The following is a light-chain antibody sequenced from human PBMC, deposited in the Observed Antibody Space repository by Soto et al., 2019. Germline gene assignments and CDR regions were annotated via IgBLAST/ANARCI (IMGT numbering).Light chain of an antibody. J-gene: IGKJ5*01. CDR3: QQRSNWPIT. Sequence: EIVLTQSPGTLSLSPGKRATLSCRASQSVSNFLAWYQQKPGQAPRLLIYDTSNRATGIPARFSGSGSGTDFTLTINNLGPEDFAVYYCQQRSNWPITFGQGTRLEIK. CDR2: DTS. CDR1: QSVSNF. V-gene: IGKV3-11*01.